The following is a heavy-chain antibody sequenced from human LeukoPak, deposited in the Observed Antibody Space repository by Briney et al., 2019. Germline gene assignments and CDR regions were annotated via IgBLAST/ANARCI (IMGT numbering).Heavy chain of an antibody. D-gene: IGHD3-22*01. CDR2: IIPILGIA. V-gene: IGHV1-69*04. Sequence: SVKVSCKASGGTFSSYAISWVRQAPGQGLEWMGRIIPILGIANYAQKFQGRVTITADKSTSTAYMELSSLRSEDTAVYYCASSENYYDSSGYLTKFDYWGQGTLVTVSS. CDR3: ASSENYYDSSGYLTKFDY. J-gene: IGHJ4*02. CDR1: GGTFSSYA.